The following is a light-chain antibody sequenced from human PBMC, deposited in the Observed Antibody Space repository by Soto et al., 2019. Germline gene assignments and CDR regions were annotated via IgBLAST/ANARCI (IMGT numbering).Light chain of an antibody. CDR1: SSDVGGYNY. V-gene: IGLV2-8*01. Sequence: QSVLTQPPSASGSPGQSVTISCTGTSSDVGGYNYVSWYQQHPGKAPKLMIYEVNKRPSGVPDRFSASKSGSTASLTVSGLQAEDEADYYCSSYAGSNILFGTGTKLTVL. CDR3: SSYAGSNIL. J-gene: IGLJ1*01. CDR2: EVN.